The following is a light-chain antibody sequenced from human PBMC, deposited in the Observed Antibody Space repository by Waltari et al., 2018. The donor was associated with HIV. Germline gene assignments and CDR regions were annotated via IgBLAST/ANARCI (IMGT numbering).Light chain of an antibody. CDR3: AAWDDSLNGWV. V-gene: IGLV1-44*01. CDR2: SDN. CDR1: SCNIGMRT. J-gene: IGLJ3*02. Sequence: SVLIQPPPASGSPGQGVTISCSGSSCNIGMRTVVCYQLVPGTAPQLLIYSDNQRPLEVPDRFSGSKSGTSASLAISELQSDDEADYYCAAWDDSLNGWVFGGGTKVTVL.